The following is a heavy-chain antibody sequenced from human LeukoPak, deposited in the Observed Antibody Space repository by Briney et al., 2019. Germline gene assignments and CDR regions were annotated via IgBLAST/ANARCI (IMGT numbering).Heavy chain of an antibody. CDR2: ISAYNGNT. CDR3: ASVSKITMIDDY. J-gene: IGHJ4*02. D-gene: IGHD3-22*01. Sequence: ASVKVSCKASGYTFTSYAMNWVRQAPGQGLEWMGWISAYNGNTNYAQKLQGRVTMTTDTSTSTAYMELRSLRSDDTAVYYCASVSKITMIDDYWGQGTLVTVSS. CDR1: GYTFTSYA. V-gene: IGHV1-18*01.